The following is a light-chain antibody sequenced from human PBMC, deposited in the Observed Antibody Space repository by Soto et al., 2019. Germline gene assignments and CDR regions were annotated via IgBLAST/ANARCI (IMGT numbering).Light chain of an antibody. Sequence: EIGITQSPATLSVCPGKIARLSCRASQSVSSNLSWYQQKPGQAPRLLIYGASTRATGIPARFSGSGSGTEFTLTISSLQSEDFAVYCCQQYNNWPFWTFGQGTKVDIK. CDR3: QQYNNWPFWT. J-gene: IGKJ1*01. CDR2: GAS. V-gene: IGKV3-15*01. CDR1: QSVSSN.